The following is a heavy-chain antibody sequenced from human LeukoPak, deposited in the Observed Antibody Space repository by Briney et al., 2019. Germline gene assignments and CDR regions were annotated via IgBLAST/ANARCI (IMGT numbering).Heavy chain of an antibody. Sequence: GGSLRLSCAASGFTFSSYSMNWVRQAPGKGLEWVSSISSSSSYIYYADSVKGRFTISRDNAKNSLYLQMNSLRAEDTAVYYCARSNPPYYYYYGMDVWGQGTTVTVSS. CDR1: GFTFSSYS. V-gene: IGHV3-21*01. CDR2: ISSSSSYI. CDR3: ARSNPPYYYYYGMDV. J-gene: IGHJ6*02.